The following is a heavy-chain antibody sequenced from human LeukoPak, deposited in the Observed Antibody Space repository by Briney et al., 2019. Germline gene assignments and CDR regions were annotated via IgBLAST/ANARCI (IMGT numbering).Heavy chain of an antibody. D-gene: IGHD6-19*01. J-gene: IGHJ4*02. CDR3: ATNPSSGWYFDY. CDR2: INSDGSST. V-gene: IGHV3-74*01. Sequence: GGSLRLSCAASGFTFSSYRMHWVRQAPGKGLVWVSRINSDGSSTTYADSVKGRFTISRDNAKNTLYLQMNSLRAEDTAVYYCATNPSSGWYFDYWGQRTLVTVSS. CDR1: GFTFSSYR.